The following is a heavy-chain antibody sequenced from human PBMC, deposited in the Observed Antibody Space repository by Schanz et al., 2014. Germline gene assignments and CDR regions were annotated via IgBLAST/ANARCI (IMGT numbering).Heavy chain of an antibody. J-gene: IGHJ3*02. CDR3: AKGRFGELSAFDI. CDR2: INTGVNT. V-gene: IGHV3-23*01. D-gene: IGHD3-10*01. Sequence: EVQLLESGGGLVQPGGSLRLSCAASGFTFGDYAMTWVRQAPGKGLEWVSAINTGVNTYYADSVRGRFTISRDNSKNTLYLQMNSLRAEDTAVYYCAKGRFGELSAFDIWGQGTMVTVSS. CDR1: GFTFGDYA.